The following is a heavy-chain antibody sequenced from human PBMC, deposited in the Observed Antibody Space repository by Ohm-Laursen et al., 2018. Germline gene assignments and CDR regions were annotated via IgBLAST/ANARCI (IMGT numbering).Heavy chain of an antibody. D-gene: IGHD7-27*01. V-gene: IGHV1-46*01. CDR3: ARDLGLVGTNWGYYFNY. CDR2: INPSGGST. Sequence: GVSVKVSCKASGYTFTTHYIHWVRQAPGQGLEWMGIINPSGGSTKYAQKFQGRVTMTRDTSTSTVYMELSSLRSEDTAVYYCARDLGLVGTNWGYYFNYWGQGTLVTVSS. CDR1: GYTFTTHY. J-gene: IGHJ4*02.